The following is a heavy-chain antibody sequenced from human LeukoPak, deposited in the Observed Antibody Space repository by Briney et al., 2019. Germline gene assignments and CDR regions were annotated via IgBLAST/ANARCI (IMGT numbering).Heavy chain of an antibody. Sequence: SETLSLTCAVYGGSFSGYYWSWIRQPPGKGLEWIGEINHSRSTNYNPSLKSRVTISVDTSKNQFSLKLSSVTAADTAVYYCARVYYYDNSGYDYWGQGTLVTVSS. D-gene: IGHD3-22*01. CDR2: INHSRST. V-gene: IGHV4-34*01. CDR3: ARVYYYDNSGYDY. CDR1: GGSFSGYY. J-gene: IGHJ4*02.